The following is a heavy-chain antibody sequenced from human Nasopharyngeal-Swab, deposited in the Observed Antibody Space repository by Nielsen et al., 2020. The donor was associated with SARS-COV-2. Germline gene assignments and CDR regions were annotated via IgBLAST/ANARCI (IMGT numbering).Heavy chain of an antibody. Sequence: ASVKVSCKASGYTFTSYDINWVRQATGQGLEWMGWMNPNSGNTGYAQKFQGRVTMTRNTSISTAYMELSSLRSEDTAVYYCARRDRYCSGGSCYGENAFDIWGQGTMVTVSS. J-gene: IGHJ3*02. CDR3: ARRDRYCSGGSCYGENAFDI. CDR2: MNPNSGNT. V-gene: IGHV1-8*01. D-gene: IGHD2-15*01. CDR1: GYTFTSYD.